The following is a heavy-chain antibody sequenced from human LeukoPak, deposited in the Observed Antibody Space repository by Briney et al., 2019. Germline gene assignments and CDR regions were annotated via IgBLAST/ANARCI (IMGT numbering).Heavy chain of an antibody. CDR3: ARASDMSSFGY. V-gene: IGHV4-4*07. Sequence: TSETLSLTCTVSGGSISSYYWSWIRQPAGKGLEWIGRIYTSGSTNYNPSLKSRVTISVDTSKNQFSLKLTSVTAADTAVYYCARASDMSSFGYWGQGTLVTVSS. CDR1: GGSISSYY. J-gene: IGHJ4*02. D-gene: IGHD2-15*01. CDR2: IYTSGST.